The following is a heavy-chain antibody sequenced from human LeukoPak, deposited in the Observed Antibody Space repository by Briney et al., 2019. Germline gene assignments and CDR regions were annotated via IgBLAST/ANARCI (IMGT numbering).Heavy chain of an antibody. V-gene: IGHV3-30*03. J-gene: IGHJ4*02. D-gene: IGHD3-3*01. CDR1: GFTFSSYG. CDR3: AREDDFWSATDY. CDR2: ISYDGSNK. Sequence: PGRSLRLSCAASGFTFSSYGMHWVRQAPGKGLEWVAVISYDGSNKYYADSVKGRFTISRDNSKNTLYLQMNSLRAEDTAVYYCAREDDFWSATDYWGQGTLVTVSS.